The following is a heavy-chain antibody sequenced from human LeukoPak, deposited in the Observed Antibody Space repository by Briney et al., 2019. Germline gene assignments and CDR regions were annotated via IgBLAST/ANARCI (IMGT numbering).Heavy chain of an antibody. CDR2: ISFDATNK. CDR3: AKDNGIAARYYDY. D-gene: IGHD6-6*01. J-gene: IGHJ4*02. V-gene: IGHV3-30*18. Sequence: PGGSLRLSCAASGFTFSSYGMHWVRQATGRGLEWVAVISFDATNKYYADSVKGRFTISRDNSKNTLYLQMNSLTAEDTAVYYCAKDNGIAARYYDYWGQGTLVTVSS. CDR1: GFTFSSYG.